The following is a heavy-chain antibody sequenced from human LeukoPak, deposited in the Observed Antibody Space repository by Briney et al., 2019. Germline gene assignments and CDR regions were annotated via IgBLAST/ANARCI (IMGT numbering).Heavy chain of an antibody. CDR3: ARGTERYREVSSFDF. J-gene: IGHJ4*02. Sequence: GGSLRLSCAASGFTFSSYTMHWVRQAPGKGLESVSDISRNGGSTYYANSVKGRFTISRDNSKNTLYLQMGSLRAEDMAVYYCARGTERYREVSSFDFWGQGTLVTVSS. CDR1: GFTFSSYT. V-gene: IGHV3-64*01. D-gene: IGHD6-19*01. CDR2: ISRNGGST.